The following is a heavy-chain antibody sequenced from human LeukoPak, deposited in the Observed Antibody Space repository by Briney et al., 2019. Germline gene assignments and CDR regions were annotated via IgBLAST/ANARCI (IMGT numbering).Heavy chain of an antibody. CDR1: GFTFSSYW. D-gene: IGHD6-19*01. CDR3: AKGGIGAGNPLFDL. V-gene: IGHV3-33*06. J-gene: IGHJ2*01. Sequence: PGGSLRLSCAASGFTFSSYWMHWVRQAPGKGLEWVAVVWFDGSNKYYADSVKGRFTISRDNSKNTLYLQMNSLRAEDTAVYYCAKGGIGAGNPLFDLWGRGTLVTVSS. CDR2: VWFDGSNK.